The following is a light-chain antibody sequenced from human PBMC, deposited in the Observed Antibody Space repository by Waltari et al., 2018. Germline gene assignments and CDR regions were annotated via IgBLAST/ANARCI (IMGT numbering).Light chain of an antibody. J-gene: IGLJ2*01. Sequence: SYELTQAPSVTVSPGQTARIACSGDALADQYAYWYQQRPGRAPVAVIYKDTKRPSGIPERFSGSSAGTTVTLTISGVQAEDESDYYCQSADSTGSDVIFGRGTKLTVL. CDR3: QSADSTGSDVI. V-gene: IGLV3-25*03. CDR2: KDT. CDR1: ALADQY.